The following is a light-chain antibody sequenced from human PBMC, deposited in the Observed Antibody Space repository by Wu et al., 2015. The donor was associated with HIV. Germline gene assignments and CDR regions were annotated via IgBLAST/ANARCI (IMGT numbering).Light chain of an antibody. CDR3: QQTDNTLWT. V-gene: IGKV1-39*01. J-gene: IGKJ1*01. Sequence: DIQMTQSPPSLSASRGDRVTITCRASQSITNYLNWYQQKPGKAPKLLIYGASTLQSGVPSRFSGSGSGTHFTLTIDNLQPEDFATYYCQQTDNTLWTFGQGTKVEIQ. CDR2: GAS. CDR1: QSITNY.